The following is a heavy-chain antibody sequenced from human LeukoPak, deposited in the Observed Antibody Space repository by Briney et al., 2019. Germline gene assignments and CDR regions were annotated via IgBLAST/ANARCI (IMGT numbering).Heavy chain of an antibody. D-gene: IGHD3-3*01. Sequence: KAGGSLRLSCAASGFTFSSYSMNWVRQAPGKGLEWVSSISSSSSYIYYADSVKGRFTISRDNAKNSLYLQMNSLRAEDTAVYYCARGPGFLEQNVYYYYMDVWGKGTTVTVSS. CDR2: ISSSSSYI. CDR3: ARGPGFLEQNVYYYYMDV. CDR1: GFTFSSYS. V-gene: IGHV3-21*01. J-gene: IGHJ6*03.